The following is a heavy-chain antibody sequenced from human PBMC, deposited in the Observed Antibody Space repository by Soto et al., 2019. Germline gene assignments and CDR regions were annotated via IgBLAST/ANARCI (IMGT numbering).Heavy chain of an antibody. CDR1: GFTFSSYA. V-gene: IGHV3-30-3*01. CDR3: ARESEDLTSNFDY. Sequence: PGGSLRLSCAASGFTFSSYAMHWVRQAPGKGLEWVAVISSDGSNKYYADSVKGRFTISRDNSKNTRYLQMNSLRAEDTAVYYCARESEDLTSNFDYWGQGTLVTVSS. J-gene: IGHJ4*02. CDR2: ISSDGSNK.